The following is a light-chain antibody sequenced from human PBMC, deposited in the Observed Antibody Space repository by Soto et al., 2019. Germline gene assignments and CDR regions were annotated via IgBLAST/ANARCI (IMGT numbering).Light chain of an antibody. CDR2: SNN. J-gene: IGLJ2*01. CDR1: SSNIGSNT. CDR3: AACDDSLKGV. V-gene: IGLV1-44*01. Sequence: QSVLTQPPSASGTPGQRVTISCSGSSSNIGSNTVNWYQQLPGTAPKLLIYSNNQRPSGVPDRFSGSKSGTSASLAISGLQSEDEAYYYCAACDDSLKGVFGGGTKLTVL.